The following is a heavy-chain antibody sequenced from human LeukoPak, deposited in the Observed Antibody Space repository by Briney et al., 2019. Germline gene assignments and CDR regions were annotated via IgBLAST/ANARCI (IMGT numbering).Heavy chain of an antibody. V-gene: IGHV3-7*01. CDR2: IKEDGSEK. J-gene: IGHJ1*01. CDR3: ARDRYSSK. Sequence: GALRPSWLAAGFTLCSYWMTWGRQAPGKGPEWVANIKEDGSEKYYVDSVTGRFSISRDNAKNSLFLQMNSPRAEDTAVYYCARDRYSSKWGQGTLVTVSS. CDR1: GFTLCSYW. D-gene: IGHD6-19*01.